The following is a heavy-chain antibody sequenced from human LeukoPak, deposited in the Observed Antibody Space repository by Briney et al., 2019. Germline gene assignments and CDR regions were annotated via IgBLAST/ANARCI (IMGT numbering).Heavy chain of an antibody. D-gene: IGHD4-17*01. J-gene: IGHJ4*02. CDR2: ISAYNGNT. V-gene: IGHV1-18*01. CDR1: GYTFTSYD. Sequence: ASVKVSCKASGYTFTSYDINWVRQAPGQGLEWMGWISAYNGNTNYAQKLQGRVTMTTDTSTSTAYMELRSLRSDDTAVYYCAGDYGDSPGEMWGDYWGQGTLVTVSS. CDR3: AGDYGDSPGEMWGDY.